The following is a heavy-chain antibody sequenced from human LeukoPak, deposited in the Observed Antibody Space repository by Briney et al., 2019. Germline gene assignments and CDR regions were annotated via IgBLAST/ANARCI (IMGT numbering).Heavy chain of an antibody. J-gene: IGHJ5*02. CDR1: GGSFSGYY. Sequence: SETLSLTCAVYGGSFSGYYWSWIRQPPGKGLEWIGEINHSGSTNYNPSLKSRVTISVDTSKNQFSLKLSSVTAADTAVHCCARGIGSWYHNWFDPWGQGTLVTVSS. CDR2: INHSGST. CDR3: ARGIGSWYHNWFDP. D-gene: IGHD6-13*01. V-gene: IGHV4-34*01.